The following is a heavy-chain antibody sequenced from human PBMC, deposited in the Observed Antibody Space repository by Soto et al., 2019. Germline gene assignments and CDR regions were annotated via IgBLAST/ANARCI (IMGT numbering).Heavy chain of an antibody. V-gene: IGHV4-31*03. CDR1: GGSIRSGGHY. CDR2: IYYSGST. J-gene: IGHJ6*03. Sequence: SETLSLTCTVSGGSIRSGGHYWSWIRQHPGKGLEWIGYIYYSGSTYYNPSLKSRVNISVDTSKNQFSLKLSSVTAADTAVYYCARWLEEYTTEGYYYYYYMDVWGKGTTVTVSS. CDR3: ARWLEEYTTEGYYYYYYMDV. D-gene: IGHD2-2*02.